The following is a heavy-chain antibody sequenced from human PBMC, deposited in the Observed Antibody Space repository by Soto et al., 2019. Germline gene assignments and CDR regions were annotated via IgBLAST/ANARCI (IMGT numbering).Heavy chain of an antibody. CDR3: ATGPRDGYNPMDY. CDR2: IIPIFGTA. CDR1: GGTFSSYA. V-gene: IGHV1-69*01. D-gene: IGHD5-12*01. J-gene: IGHJ4*02. Sequence: QVQLVQSGAEVKKPGSSVKVSCKASGGTFSSYAISWVRQAPGQGREWMGGIIPIFGTASYAQTFQGRVTITADESTSTAYMELSSLRSEDTAVYYCATGPRDGYNPMDYWGQGTLVTGSS.